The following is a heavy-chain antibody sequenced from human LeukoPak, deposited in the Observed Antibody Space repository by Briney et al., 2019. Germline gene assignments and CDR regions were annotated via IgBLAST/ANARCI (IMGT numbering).Heavy chain of an antibody. Sequence: GGSLRLSRDVSGFTFANYPMSWVRQAPGKGLEWVSSISESGDSTYFADSVTGRFTISRDNSKNTLYLQMNSLRAEDTAVYYCAKVAKRLDWLFKHYFDYWGQGTLVTVSS. V-gene: IGHV3-23*01. CDR1: GFTFANYP. CDR2: ISESGDST. D-gene: IGHD3-9*01. J-gene: IGHJ4*03. CDR3: AKVAKRLDWLFKHYFDY.